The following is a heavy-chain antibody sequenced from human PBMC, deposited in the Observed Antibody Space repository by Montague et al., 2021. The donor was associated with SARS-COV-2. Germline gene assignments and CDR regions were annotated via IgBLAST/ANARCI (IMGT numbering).Heavy chain of an antibody. CDR1: GGSFSGYY. CDR3: ARVRYYGSVTSLGMDV. V-gene: IGHV4-34*01. CDR2: INHSGST. J-gene: IGHJ6*02. Sequence: SETLSLTCAVYGGSFSGYYWSWIRQPPGKGLEWIGEINHSGSTNYSPSLKSRVTISVDTSKNQFSLKLSSVTAADTAVYYCARVRYYGSVTSLGMDVWGQGTTVTVSS. D-gene: IGHD3-10*01.